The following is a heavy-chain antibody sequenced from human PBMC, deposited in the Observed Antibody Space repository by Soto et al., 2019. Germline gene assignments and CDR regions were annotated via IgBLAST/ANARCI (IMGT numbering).Heavy chain of an antibody. CDR2: IIPILGIA. J-gene: IGHJ5*02. CDR3: ARGRREWNDGGSFDP. V-gene: IGHV1-69*02. Sequence: QVQLVQSGAEVKKPGSSVKVSCKASGGTFSSYTINWVRQAPGQGLEWMGRIIPILGIANYAQKFQGRITITADKSTSTAYMELSSLRSEDTAVYYCARGRREWNDGGSFDPWGQGTLVTVSS. D-gene: IGHD1-1*01. CDR1: GGTFSSYT.